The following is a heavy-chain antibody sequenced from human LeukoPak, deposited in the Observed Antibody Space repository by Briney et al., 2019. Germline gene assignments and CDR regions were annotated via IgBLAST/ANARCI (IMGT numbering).Heavy chain of an antibody. J-gene: IGHJ4*02. Sequence: GGSLRLSCAAAGFTFSGYWMSWVRQAPGKGLEWVANIKEDGSEKYYVDSVKGRFTISRDNAKNSLFLQMNSLRAEDTAVYYCARDGLLWFGDSRTDFWGQGTLVTVSS. V-gene: IGHV3-7*01. D-gene: IGHD3-10*01. CDR3: ARDGLLWFGDSRTDF. CDR1: GFTFSGYW. CDR2: IKEDGSEK.